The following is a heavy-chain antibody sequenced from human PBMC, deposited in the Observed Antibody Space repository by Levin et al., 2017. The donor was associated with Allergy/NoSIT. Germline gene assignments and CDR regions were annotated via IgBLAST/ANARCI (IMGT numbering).Heavy chain of an antibody. J-gene: IGHJ4*02. CDR3: VKAGQLWFGDVGLDY. D-gene: IGHD3-10*01. CDR1: GFTFSSYA. CDR2: ISSNGGST. Sequence: GESLKISCSASGFTFSSYAMHWVRQAPGKGLEYVSAISSNGGSTYYAVSVKGRFTISRDNSKNTLYLQMSSLRAEDTAVYYCVKAGQLWFGDVGLDYWGQGTLVTVSS. V-gene: IGHV3-64D*06.